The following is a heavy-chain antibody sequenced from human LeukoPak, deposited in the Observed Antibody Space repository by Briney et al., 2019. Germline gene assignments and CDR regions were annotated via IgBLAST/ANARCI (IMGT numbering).Heavy chain of an antibody. D-gene: IGHD5-18*01. Sequence: PGESLKISCKGSGYSFTSYWIGWVRQVPGKGLEWMGIIYPGDSDTRYSPSFQGQVTISADKSISTAYLQWSSLKASDTAMYYCARQRCYSYGPCYMDVWGKGTTVTVSS. J-gene: IGHJ6*03. V-gene: IGHV5-51*01. CDR3: ARQRCYSYGPCYMDV. CDR1: GYSFTSYW. CDR2: IYPGDSDT.